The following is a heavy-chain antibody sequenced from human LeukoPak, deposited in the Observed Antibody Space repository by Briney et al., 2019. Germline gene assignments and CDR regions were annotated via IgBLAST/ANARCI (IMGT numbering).Heavy chain of an antibody. D-gene: IGHD2-21*02. CDR3: SRDSLSSCGGDCYSGLDV. J-gene: IGHJ6*02. Sequence: GGSLRLSWVASGFTFSNYWMHWVRQAPGEALMWVSRIKSDGSSTTYADSVKGRFTISRDNAKNTLYLQMNSLRAEDTAVYYCSRDSLSSCGGDCYSGLDVWGQGTTVTVSS. V-gene: IGHV3-74*01. CDR1: GFTFSNYW. CDR2: IKSDGSST.